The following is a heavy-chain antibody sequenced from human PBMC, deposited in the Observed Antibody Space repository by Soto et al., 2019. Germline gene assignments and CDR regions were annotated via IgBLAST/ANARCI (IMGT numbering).Heavy chain of an antibody. J-gene: IGHJ4*02. CDR3: ARDQFPKNYFDY. CDR2: IIPIFGTA. Sequence: SVKVSCKASGGTFSSYAISWVRQAPGQGLEWMGGIIPIFGTANYAQKFQGRVTITADESTSTAYMELSSLRSEDTAVYYCARDQFPKNYFDYWAQGTLVTVSS. V-gene: IGHV1-69*13. CDR1: GGTFSSYA.